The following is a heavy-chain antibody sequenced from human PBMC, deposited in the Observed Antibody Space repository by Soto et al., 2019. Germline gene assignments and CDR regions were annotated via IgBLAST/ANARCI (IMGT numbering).Heavy chain of an antibody. D-gene: IGHD3-16*01. V-gene: IGHV3-72*01. CDR1: GFTFSDHY. CDR2: TRNKANSYTT. Sequence: EVQLVESGGDLVQPGGSLRLSCAASGFTFSDHYMDWVRQAPGKGLEWVGRTRNKANSYTTEYAASVKGRFTISRDDSKNSLYLQMNSLKTEDTAVYYCARVLTASGGYYFDYWGQGTLVTVS. CDR3: ARVLTASGGYYFDY. J-gene: IGHJ4*02.